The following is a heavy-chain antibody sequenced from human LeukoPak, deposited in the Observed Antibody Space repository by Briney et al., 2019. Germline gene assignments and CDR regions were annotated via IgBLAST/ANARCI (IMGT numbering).Heavy chain of an antibody. V-gene: IGHV4-4*07. CDR2: IYTSGST. CDR3: ARHNTVVPAAISYYYMDV. CDR1: GGSISSYY. Sequence: SETLSLTCTVSGGSISSYYWSWIRQPAGKGLEWIGRIYTSGSTNYNPSLKSRVTMSVDTSKNQFSLKLSSVTAADTAVYYCARHNTVVPAAISYYYMDVWGKGTTVTVSS. D-gene: IGHD2-2*02. J-gene: IGHJ6*03.